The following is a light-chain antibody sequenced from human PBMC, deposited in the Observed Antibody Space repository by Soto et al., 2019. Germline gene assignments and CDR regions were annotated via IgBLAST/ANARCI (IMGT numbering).Light chain of an antibody. CDR3: AAWDDSLNGPV. CDR2: NTY. CDR1: SSNLGSNS. V-gene: IGLV1-44*01. Sequence: QAVVTQPPSASGTPGQRVIISCSGSSSNLGSNSGNWYPQLPGTAPKLLIYNTYQRPLGVTDRFSGSMSGTSASLAISGLQSEDEGDYFCAAWDDSLNGPVFGGGTKLTVL. J-gene: IGLJ3*02.